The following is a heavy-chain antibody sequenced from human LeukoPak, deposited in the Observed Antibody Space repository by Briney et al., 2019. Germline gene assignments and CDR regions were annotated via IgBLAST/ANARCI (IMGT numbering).Heavy chain of an antibody. J-gene: IGHJ4*02. D-gene: IGHD3-10*02. CDR2: ISAGGST. CDR1: GFMFRSFS. CDR3: AKRPAAVRGVIPYLDY. Sequence: GGSLRLSCAVSGFMFRSFSMSWVRHVPGKGLEWVSTISAGGSTYYADSVEGRFTISRDNSKNTLFLQMNSLRAEDTAIYYCAKRPAAVRGVIPYLDYWGQGTLVTVSS. V-gene: IGHV3-23*01.